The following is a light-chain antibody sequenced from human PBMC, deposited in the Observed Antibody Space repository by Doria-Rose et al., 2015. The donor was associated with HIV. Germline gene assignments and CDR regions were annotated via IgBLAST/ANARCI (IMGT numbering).Light chain of an antibody. J-gene: IGKJ1*01. CDR3: HQYGTSWT. CDR1: QSFSSTY. CDR2: DGS. V-gene: IGKV3-20*01. Sequence: TQSPGTLSLSPGERATLSCRASQSFSSTYLAWYQQKPGQAPSLLTYDGSNRATGIPDRFSASGSGTDFTLTINRLEPEDFALYYCHQYGTSWTFGQGTKVEI.